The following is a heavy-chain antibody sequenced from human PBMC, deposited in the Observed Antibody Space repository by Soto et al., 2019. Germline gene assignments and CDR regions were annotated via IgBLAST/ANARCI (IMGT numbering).Heavy chain of an antibody. CDR1: GGSISSSSYY. Sequence: QLQLQESGPGLVKPSETLSLTCTVSGGSISSSSYYWGWIRQPPGKGLEWIGSIYYSGSTYYNPSXKRRVTLSVDXXKXQFXLKLSSVTAADTAVYYCARHPIVPAAMLYYYGMDVWGQGTTVTVSS. CDR2: IYYSGST. D-gene: IGHD2-2*01. J-gene: IGHJ6*02. CDR3: ARHPIVPAAMLYYYGMDV. V-gene: IGHV4-39*01.